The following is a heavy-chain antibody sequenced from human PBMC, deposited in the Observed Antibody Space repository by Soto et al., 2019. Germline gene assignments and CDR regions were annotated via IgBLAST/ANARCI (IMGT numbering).Heavy chain of an antibody. J-gene: IGHJ4*02. CDR2: IYYSGST. CDR3: ARRGSGSYSDY. V-gene: IGHV4-39*01. CDR1: GGSISSSNYY. Sequence: QLQLQESGPGLVKPSETLSLTCTVSGGSISSSNYYWGWIRQPPGKGLEWIGNIYYSGSTYYNPSRKSRVTISVDTSKNRFSLKLSSVTAADTAVYYCARRGSGSYSDYWGQGTLVTVSS. D-gene: IGHD3-10*01.